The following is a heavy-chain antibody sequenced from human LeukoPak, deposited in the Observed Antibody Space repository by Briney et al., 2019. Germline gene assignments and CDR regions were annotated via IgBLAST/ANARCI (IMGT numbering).Heavy chain of an antibody. J-gene: IGHJ4*02. V-gene: IGHV4-4*09. CDR3: ASLGTSGFDY. D-gene: IGHD3-10*01. CDR1: GGSISSYY. Sequence: PSETLSLTCTVSGGSISSYYWSWIRQPPGKGLEWIGYIYTSGSTNYNPSLKSRVTISVDTSKNQFSLKLSSVTAADTAVYYCASLGTSGFDYWAREPWSPSPQ. CDR2: IYTSGST.